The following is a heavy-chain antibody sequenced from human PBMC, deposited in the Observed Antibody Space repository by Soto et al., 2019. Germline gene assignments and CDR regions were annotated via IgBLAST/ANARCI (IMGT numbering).Heavy chain of an antibody. CDR1: GGSISSYY. J-gene: IGHJ5*02. Sequence: SETLSLTCTVSGGSISSYYWSWIRQPPGKGLEWIGYIYYSGSTNYNPSLKSRVTISVDTSKNQFSLKLSSVTAADTAVYYCASFDCSGGSCSLNRWGQGTLVTVSS. CDR3: ASFDCSGGSCSLNR. D-gene: IGHD2-15*01. CDR2: IYYSGST. V-gene: IGHV4-59*08.